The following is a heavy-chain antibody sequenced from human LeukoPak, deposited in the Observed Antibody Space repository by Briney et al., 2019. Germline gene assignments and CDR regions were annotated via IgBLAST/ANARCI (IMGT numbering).Heavy chain of an antibody. J-gene: IGHJ6*02. Sequence: SETLSLTCTVSGGSISSYYWSWIRQPPGKGLEWIGYIYYSGSTNYNPSLKSRVTISVDTSKNQFSLKLSSVTAADTAVYYCARVVQDYYYYYGMDVWGQGTTVTVSS. V-gene: IGHV4-59*01. CDR2: IYYSGST. CDR1: GGSISSYY. CDR3: ARVVQDYYYYYGMDV.